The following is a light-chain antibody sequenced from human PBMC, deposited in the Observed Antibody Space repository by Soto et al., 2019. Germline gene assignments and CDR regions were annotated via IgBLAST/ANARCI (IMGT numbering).Light chain of an antibody. CDR2: DAS. CDR1: QTVRNNY. Sequence: EFVLTQSPGTLSLSPGERATLSCRASQTVRNNYLAWYQQKPGQAPRLLIYDASSRATGIPDRFSGGGSGTEFTLTISSLQSEDFAVYYCQQYNNWPRTFGPGTKVDIK. V-gene: IGKV3-20*01. J-gene: IGKJ1*01. CDR3: QQYNNWPRT.